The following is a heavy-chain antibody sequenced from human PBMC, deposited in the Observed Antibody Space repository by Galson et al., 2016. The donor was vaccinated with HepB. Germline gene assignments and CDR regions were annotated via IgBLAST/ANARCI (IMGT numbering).Heavy chain of an antibody. Sequence: SLRLSCTASGFTFSNYDMHWVRLITGKGPEWVATVDTFGNTPPSDSGRGRISISRENAKNSLYLQMNDVRAGGTAIYYCAKSNGPVGGEAAFDMWGQGTMVTVSS. CDR3: AKSNGPVGGEAAFDM. D-gene: IGHD1-26*01. J-gene: IGHJ3*02. V-gene: IGHV3-13*01. CDR2: VDTFGNT. CDR1: GFTFSNYD.